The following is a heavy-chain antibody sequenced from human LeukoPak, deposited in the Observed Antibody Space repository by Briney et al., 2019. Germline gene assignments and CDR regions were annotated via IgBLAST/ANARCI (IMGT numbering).Heavy chain of an antibody. Sequence: PSETLSLTCTVSGGSISSYYWSWIRQPPGKGLEWIGYIYYSGSTNYNPSLKSRVTISVDTSKNRFSLKLSSVTAADTAVYYCASAINCSGGSCYSYNAFDIWGQGTMVTVSS. D-gene: IGHD2-15*01. V-gene: IGHV4-59*08. CDR2: IYYSGST. CDR3: ASAINCSGGSCYSYNAFDI. J-gene: IGHJ3*02. CDR1: GGSISSYY.